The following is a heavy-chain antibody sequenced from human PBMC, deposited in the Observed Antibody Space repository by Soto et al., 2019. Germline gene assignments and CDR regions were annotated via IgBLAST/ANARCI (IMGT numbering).Heavy chain of an antibody. Sequence: GASVKVSCKASGYSFTGYYMHWVRQAPGQGLEWMGWINPNSGGTNYAQKFQGWVTMTRDTSISTAYMELSRLRSDDTAVFFCATQGIAAAGTGFSMDVWGEGTTVTVSS. CDR2: INPNSGGT. CDR1: GYSFTGYY. CDR3: ATQGIAAAGTGFSMDV. V-gene: IGHV1-2*04. J-gene: IGHJ6*04. D-gene: IGHD6-13*01.